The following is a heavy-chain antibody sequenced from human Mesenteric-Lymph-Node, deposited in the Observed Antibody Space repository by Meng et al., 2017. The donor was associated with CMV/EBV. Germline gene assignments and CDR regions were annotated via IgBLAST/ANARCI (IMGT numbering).Heavy chain of an antibody. CDR3: ATKRYTGYELLY. CDR2: INTYTGNP. CDR1: GDTFTTYC. J-gene: IGHJ4*02. D-gene: IGHD5-12*01. V-gene: IGHV7-4-1*02. Sequence: KATGDTFTTYCKNWGRQAPGQGLEWMGWINTYTGNPAYAQDFTGRFVFSMDTSVNTAYMQINSLKAEDTAVYYCATKRYTGYELLYWGQGTLVTVSS.